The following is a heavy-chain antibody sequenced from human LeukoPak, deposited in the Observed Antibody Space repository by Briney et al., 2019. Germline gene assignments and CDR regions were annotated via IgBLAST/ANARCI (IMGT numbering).Heavy chain of an antibody. Sequence: SQTLSLTCTVSGGSISSGGYYWSWIRQPPGKGLEWIGYIYHSGSTYYNPSLKSRVTISVDRSKNQFSLKLSSVTAADTAVYYCARGDYSSSPFDAFDIWGQGTMVTVSS. J-gene: IGHJ3*02. CDR1: GGSISSGGYY. D-gene: IGHD6-13*01. CDR3: ARGDYSSSPFDAFDI. CDR2: IYHSGST. V-gene: IGHV4-30-2*01.